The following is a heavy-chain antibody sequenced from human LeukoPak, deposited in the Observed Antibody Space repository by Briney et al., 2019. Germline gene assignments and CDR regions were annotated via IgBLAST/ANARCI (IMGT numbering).Heavy chain of an antibody. D-gene: IGHD2-21*02. Sequence: GGSLRLSCAASGFTFSSYAMHWVRQAPGKGLEWVAVISYDGSNKYYADSVKGRFTISRDNAKNSLYLQMHSLRAEDTALYHCARGGDYYMEYYFDYWGQGTLVTVSS. V-gene: IGHV3-30-3*01. CDR1: GFTFSSYA. J-gene: IGHJ4*02. CDR2: ISYDGSNK. CDR3: ARGGDYYMEYYFDY.